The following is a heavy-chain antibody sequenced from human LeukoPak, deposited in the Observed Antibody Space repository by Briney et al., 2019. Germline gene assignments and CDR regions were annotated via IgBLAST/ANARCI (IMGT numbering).Heavy chain of an antibody. Sequence: SETLSLTCAVYGGSFSGYYWSWIRQPPGKGLEWIGEINHSGSTNYNPSLKSRVTISVDTSKNQFSLKLSSVTAADTAVYYCARGLRWYSSSWLRGYFDYWGQGTLVTVSS. V-gene: IGHV4-34*01. J-gene: IGHJ4*02. CDR3: ARGLRWYSSSWLRGYFDY. CDR2: INHSGST. D-gene: IGHD6-13*01. CDR1: GGSFSGYY.